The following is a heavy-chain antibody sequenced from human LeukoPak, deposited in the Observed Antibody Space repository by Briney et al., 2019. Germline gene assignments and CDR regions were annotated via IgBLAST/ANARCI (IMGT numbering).Heavy chain of an antibody. J-gene: IGHJ4*02. CDR1: GFTVSSNY. V-gene: IGHV3-15*04. CDR3: TTGIRGD. Sequence: GGSLRLSCAASGFTVSSNYMSWVRQAPGKGLEWVGRIASKTDGGTTDYAAPVKGRFTISRDDSKNTLFLQMNSLKTEDTAVYYCTTGIRGDCGQGTLVTVSS. CDR2: IASKTDGGTT.